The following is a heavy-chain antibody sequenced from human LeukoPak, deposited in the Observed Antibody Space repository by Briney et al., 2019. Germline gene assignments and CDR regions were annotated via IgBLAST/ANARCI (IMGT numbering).Heavy chain of an antibody. CDR2: IKTHSGYT. CDR3: GRGVGIAAAAYFYYYMDV. V-gene: IGHV1-18*01. Sequence: ASVKVSCKASGYSFHSYGISWVRPAPGQGLEWMGWIKTHSGYTNFAQKFQGRVTMSTDTSTSTAYMELRSLRSDDTAVYYCGRGVGIAAAAYFYYYMDVWGKGTTVTVSS. J-gene: IGHJ6*03. D-gene: IGHD6-13*01. CDR1: GYSFHSYG.